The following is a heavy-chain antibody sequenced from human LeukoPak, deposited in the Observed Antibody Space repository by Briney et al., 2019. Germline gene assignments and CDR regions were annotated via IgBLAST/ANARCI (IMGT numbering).Heavy chain of an antibody. D-gene: IGHD6-6*01. CDR3: ARIGYSRSSLDY. V-gene: IGHV3-7*01. J-gene: IGHJ4*02. CDR2: INQDGTTE. CDR1: GFTFSNYW. Sequence: PGGSLRLSCAASGFTFSNYWMTWVRQAPGKGLEWVANINQDGTTEYYADSVKGRFTISRDNAKNSVSLQVNSLTVADTALYYCARIGYSRSSLDYWGQGTLVTVSS.